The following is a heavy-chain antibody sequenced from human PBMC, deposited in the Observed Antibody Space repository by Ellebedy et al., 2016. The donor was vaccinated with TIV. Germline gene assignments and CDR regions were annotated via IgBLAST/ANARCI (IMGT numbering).Heavy chain of an antibody. CDR1: GGTFSSYP. CDR2: ISAYNGNT. V-gene: IGHV1-18*01. D-gene: IGHD4-17*01. CDR3: ARDFYRYGDPIYYYGMDV. J-gene: IGHJ6*02. Sequence: ASVTVSCKASGGTFSSYPISWVRQAPGQGLEWMGWISAYNGNTNYAQKLQGRVTMTTDTSTSTAYMELRSLRSDDTAVYYCARDFYRYGDPIYYYGMDVWGQGTTVTVSS.